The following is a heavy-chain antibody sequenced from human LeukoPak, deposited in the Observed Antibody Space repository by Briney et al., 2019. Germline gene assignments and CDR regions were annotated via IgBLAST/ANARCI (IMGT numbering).Heavy chain of an antibody. J-gene: IGHJ6*03. CDR3: AKVSYQLLYYYMDV. D-gene: IGHD2-2*01. Sequence: SLRLSCAASGFTFSSYSMNWVRQAPGKGLEWVAVISYDGSNKYYADSVKGRFTISRDNSKNTLYLQMNSLRAEDTAVYYCAKVSYQLLYYYMDVWGKGTTVTVSS. CDR2: ISYDGSNK. CDR1: GFTFSSYS. V-gene: IGHV3-30*18.